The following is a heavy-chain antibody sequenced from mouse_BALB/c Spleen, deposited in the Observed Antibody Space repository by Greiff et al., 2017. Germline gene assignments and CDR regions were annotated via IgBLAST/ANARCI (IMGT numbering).Heavy chain of an antibody. CDR3: ARPYYGYWFAY. CDR2: IYPYNGGT. J-gene: IGHJ3*01. D-gene: IGHD1-2*01. V-gene: IGHV1S29*02. CDR1: GYTFTDYN. Sequence: VQLQQSGPELVKPGASVKISCKASGYTFTDYNMHWVKQSHGKSLEWIGYIYPYNGGTGYNQKFKSKATLTVDNSSSTAYMELRSLTSEDSAVYYCARPYYGYWFAYWGQGTLVTVSA.